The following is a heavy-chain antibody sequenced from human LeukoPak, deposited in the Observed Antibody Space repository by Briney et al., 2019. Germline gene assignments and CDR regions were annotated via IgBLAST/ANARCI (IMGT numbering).Heavy chain of an antibody. CDR2: IYYSGST. Sequence: SETLSLTCTVSGGSISSYYWSWIRQPPGKGLEWIGYIYYSGSTNYNPSLKSRVTISVDTSKNQFSLKLSSVTAADTAVYYCARGRGVEILRYFDWLSNYYYYYGMDVWGQGTTVTVSS. V-gene: IGHV4-59*01. CDR1: GGSISSYY. D-gene: IGHD3-9*01. J-gene: IGHJ6*02. CDR3: ARGRGVEILRYFDWLSNYYYYYGMDV.